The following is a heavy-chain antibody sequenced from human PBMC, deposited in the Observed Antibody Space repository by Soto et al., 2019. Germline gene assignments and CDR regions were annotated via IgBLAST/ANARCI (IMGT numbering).Heavy chain of an antibody. Sequence: EVQLVESGGGLVQPGGSLRLSCAVSGFTVSSNYMTWVRQAAGKGLECVSVLYSGFSTYYADSVKGRFTIYRDNSKNTLYLQTNSLSAHDKAVYYCACGFGNWGQGTLVTVSS. D-gene: IGHD3-16*01. CDR3: ACGFGN. V-gene: IGHV3-66*01. CDR1: GFTVSSNY. CDR2: LYSGFST. J-gene: IGHJ4*02.